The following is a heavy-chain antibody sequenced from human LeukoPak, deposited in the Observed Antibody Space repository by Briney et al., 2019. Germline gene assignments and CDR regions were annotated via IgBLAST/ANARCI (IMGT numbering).Heavy chain of an antibody. J-gene: IGHJ5*02. V-gene: IGHV3-74*03. CDR1: GFTFSNDR. D-gene: IGHD6-19*01. Sequence: GGSLRFSCSASGFTFSNDRRHWVRQAPGKGLVWVSRIETDGLTTTYADSVKGRFIISRDNAKKMLYLQMYSLRAEDTAVYYYARADRQWTQFDPWGQGTLVTVSS. CDR2: IETDGLTT. CDR3: ARADRQWTQFDP.